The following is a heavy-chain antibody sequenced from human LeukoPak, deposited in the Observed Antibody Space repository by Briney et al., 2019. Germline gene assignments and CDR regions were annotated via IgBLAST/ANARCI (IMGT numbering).Heavy chain of an antibody. D-gene: IGHD2-21*02. CDR3: ARGGFYCGDDCYVDY. CDR1: GGSLSYYY. Sequence: SETLSLTCAVYGGSLSYYYWSWIRQPPEKGLEWIGEINRSGSTNYNPSLKSRVSISVDTSKNQFSLKLSSVTAADTAVYYCARGGFYCGDDCYVDYWGQGALVTVSS. J-gene: IGHJ4*02. CDR2: INRSGST. V-gene: IGHV4-34*01.